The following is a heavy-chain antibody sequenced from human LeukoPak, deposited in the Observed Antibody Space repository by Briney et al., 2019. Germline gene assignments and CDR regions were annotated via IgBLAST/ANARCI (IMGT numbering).Heavy chain of an antibody. CDR1: GGSISSYY. J-gene: IGHJ4*02. Sequence: SETLSLTCTVSGGSISSYYWSWIRQPAGKGLEWIGYIYYSGSTNYNPSLKSRVTISVDTSKNQFSLKLSSVTAADTAVYYCARHMGGYSSSWYDYWGQGTLVTVSS. CDR2: IYYSGST. D-gene: IGHD6-13*01. CDR3: ARHMGGYSSSWYDY. V-gene: IGHV4-59*08.